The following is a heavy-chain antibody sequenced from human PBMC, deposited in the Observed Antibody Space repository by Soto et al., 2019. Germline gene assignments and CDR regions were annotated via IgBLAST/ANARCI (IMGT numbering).Heavy chain of an antibody. Sequence: SETLSLTCTVSGGSISSSSYYWGWIRQPPGKGLEWIGSIYYSGSTYYNPSLKSRVTISVDTSKNQFSLRLSSVTAADTAVYYCASAPYSSSWYHFDYWGQGTLVTVSS. CDR2: IYYSGST. CDR1: GGSISSSSYY. CDR3: ASAPYSSSWYHFDY. J-gene: IGHJ4*02. D-gene: IGHD6-13*01. V-gene: IGHV4-39*01.